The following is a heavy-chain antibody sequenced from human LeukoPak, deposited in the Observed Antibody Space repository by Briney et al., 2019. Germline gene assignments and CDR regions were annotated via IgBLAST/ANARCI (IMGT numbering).Heavy chain of an antibody. CDR3: ARERWLQLRNYDY. D-gene: IGHD5-24*01. V-gene: IGHV1-18*01. Sequence: ASVKVSCKASGYTFTTYTISWVRQAPGQGLEWMGWISPYNGNTNYAQKLQGRVTMTTDTSTSTAYMELRSLRSDDTAVYYCARERWLQLRNYDYWGQGTLVTVSS. J-gene: IGHJ4*02. CDR2: ISPYNGNT. CDR1: GYTFTTYT.